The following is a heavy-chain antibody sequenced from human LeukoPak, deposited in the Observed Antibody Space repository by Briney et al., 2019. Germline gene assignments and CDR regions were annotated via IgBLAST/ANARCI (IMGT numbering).Heavy chain of an antibody. CDR2: NSGST. Sequence: PSETLSLTCTVSGDSFSYFYWSWIRQPPGKGLEWIGYNSGSTNYNPSLKSRVTISVDTSKNQFSLNLSSVTAADTAVYYCARHRRYCSGDTCLIFDYWGQGTLVTVSS. V-gene: IGHV4-59*08. J-gene: IGHJ4*02. CDR3: ARHRRYCSGDTCLIFDY. CDR1: GDSFSYFY. D-gene: IGHD2-15*01.